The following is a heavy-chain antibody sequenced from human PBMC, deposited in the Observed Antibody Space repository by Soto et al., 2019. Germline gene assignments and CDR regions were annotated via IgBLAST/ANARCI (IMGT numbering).Heavy chain of an antibody. Sequence: LETLSLTCAVYGVSCSGYYWSWIRQPPGKGLEWIGEINHSGSTNYNPSLKSRVTISVDTSKNQFSLKLSSVTAADTAVYYCARGGSTVTSHWGPSRYYYYYYMDVWGKGTTVTVSS. D-gene: IGHD4-17*01. J-gene: IGHJ6*03. CDR3: ARGGSTVTSHWGPSRYYYYYYMDV. CDR2: INHSGST. CDR1: GVSCSGYY. V-gene: IGHV4-34*01.